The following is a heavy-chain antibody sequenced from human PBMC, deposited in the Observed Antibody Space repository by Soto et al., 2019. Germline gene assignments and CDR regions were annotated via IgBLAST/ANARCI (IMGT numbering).Heavy chain of an antibody. CDR1: GYSISSGYQ. CDR2: IFHSGTT. J-gene: IGHJ4*02. D-gene: IGHD3-10*01. Sequence: SETLSLTCAVSGYSISSGYQWGWIRQPPGKGLEWIGNIFHSGTTSYNPSLKSRVTASVDTSKNQISLNLTSVTAADTAIYYCARDFFGNHYFDFWGQGILVTVSS. CDR3: ARDFFGNHYFDF. V-gene: IGHV4-38-2*02.